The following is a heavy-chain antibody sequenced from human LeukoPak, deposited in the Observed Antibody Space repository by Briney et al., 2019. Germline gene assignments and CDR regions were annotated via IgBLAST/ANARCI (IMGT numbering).Heavy chain of an antibody. V-gene: IGHV1-8*02. CDR1: GYTFTSYG. J-gene: IGHJ5*02. CDR3: ARGANEWGSGYSP. Sequence: ASVKVSCKASGYTFTSYGISWVRQAPGQGLEWMGWMNPNSGNTGYAQKFQGRVTMTRNTSISTAYMELSSLGSEDTAVYYCARGANEWGSGYSPWGQGTLVTVSS. CDR2: MNPNSGNT. D-gene: IGHD3-22*01.